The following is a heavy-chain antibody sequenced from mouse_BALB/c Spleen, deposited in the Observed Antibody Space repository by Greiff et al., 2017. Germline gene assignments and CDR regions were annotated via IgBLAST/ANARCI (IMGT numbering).Heavy chain of an antibody. CDR1: GFTFSSYT. D-gene: IGHD1-1*01. J-gene: IGHJ1*01. CDR3: ARPYYGWYFDV. CDR2: ISSGGGNT. Sequence: EVQLVESGGGLVKPGGSLKLSCAASGFTFSSYTMSWVRQTPEKRLEWVATISSGGGNTYYPDSVKGRFTTSRDNAKNNLYLQMSSLRSEDTALYYCARPYYGWYFDVWGAGTTVTVSS. V-gene: IGHV5-9*03.